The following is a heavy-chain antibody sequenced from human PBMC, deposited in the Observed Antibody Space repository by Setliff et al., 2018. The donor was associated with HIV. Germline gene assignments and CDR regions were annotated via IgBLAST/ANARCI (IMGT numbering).Heavy chain of an antibody. CDR2: IIPGNGDI. Sequence: ASVKVSCKTSGYSFTAYSIHWVRQAPGQRLEWMGWIIPGNGDIRLSQKFQGRLTLTSDTSARTAYMDLSSLTDEDTAVYSCARDSGVNGCWFDPWGQGSLVTVSS. V-gene: IGHV1-3*01. D-gene: IGHD1-26*01. J-gene: IGHJ5*02. CDR3: ARDSGVNGCWFDP. CDR1: GYSFTAYS.